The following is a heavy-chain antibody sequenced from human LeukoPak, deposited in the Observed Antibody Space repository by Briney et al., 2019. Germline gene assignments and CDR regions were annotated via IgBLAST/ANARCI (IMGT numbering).Heavy chain of an antibody. CDR2: FDPEDGET. D-gene: IGHD1-1*01. J-gene: IGHJ4*02. CDR1: GYTLTELS. CDR3: ARGPSGGTFDY. Sequence: GASVKVSCQVSGYTLTELSMHWVRQAPGKGLEWMGGFDPEDGETIYSQKFQGRVTITADESTSTAYMELSSLRSEDTAVYYCARGPSGGTFDYWGQGTLVTVSS. V-gene: IGHV1-24*01.